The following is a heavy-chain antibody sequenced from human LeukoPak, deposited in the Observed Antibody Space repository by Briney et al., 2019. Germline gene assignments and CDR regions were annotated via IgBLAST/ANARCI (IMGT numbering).Heavy chain of an antibody. CDR2: TYYSGTT. CDR1: GGSISSSSYY. CDR3: ATLGYSSGYYYYFDH. D-gene: IGHD3-22*01. V-gene: IGHV4-39*07. Sequence: PSETLSLTCTVSGGSISSSSYYWGWIRQSPGKGLEWIGRTYYSGTTYYNPSLKSRVTISVDTSKNQFSLKLSSVTAADTAVYYCATLGYSSGYYYYFDHWGQGTLVTVCS. J-gene: IGHJ4*02.